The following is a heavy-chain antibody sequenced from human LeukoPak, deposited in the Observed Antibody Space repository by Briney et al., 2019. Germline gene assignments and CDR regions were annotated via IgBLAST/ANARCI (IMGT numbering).Heavy chain of an antibody. V-gene: IGHV3-7*01. Sequence: GGSLRLSCAASGFNFTNYFMSWVRQAPGKGLEWVASIKHDGSEKYYVDSVRGRFTISRDNTMNSLYLQMSSLRAEDTAVYYCATDRGWRTSGYYLYYFEYWGQGTLVTFSS. CDR2: IKHDGSEK. D-gene: IGHD3-3*01. CDR3: ATDRGWRTSGYYLYYFEY. CDR1: GFNFTNYF. J-gene: IGHJ4*02.